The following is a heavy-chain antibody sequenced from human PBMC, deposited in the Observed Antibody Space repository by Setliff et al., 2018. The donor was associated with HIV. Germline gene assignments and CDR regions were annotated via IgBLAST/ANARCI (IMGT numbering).Heavy chain of an antibody. D-gene: IGHD3-16*01. CDR1: GFMFGTNW. Sequence: GGSLRLSCEASGFMFGTNWMSWVRQAPGKGLEWVSSISSGGIIKKYSGSVKGRFTISRDNSNDTVYLQMSSLRAEDTAVYYCTKGGAHDRRKFIDYWGQGTPVTVSS. CDR3: TKGGAHDRRKFIDY. CDR2: ISSGGIIK. V-gene: IGHV3-23*01. J-gene: IGHJ4*02.